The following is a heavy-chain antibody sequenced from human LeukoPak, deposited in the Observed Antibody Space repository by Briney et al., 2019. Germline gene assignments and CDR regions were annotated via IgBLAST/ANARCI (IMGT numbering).Heavy chain of an antibody. J-gene: IGHJ3*02. CDR3: ARSRGGYYDSSGYYSDAFDI. CDR1: GGSITSGSYY. CDR2: VYISGST. Sequence: SETLSLTCTVSGGSITSGSYYWSWIRQPAGKGLECIGRVYISGSTNYNPSLAGRATISIDTSKNQFSLKLSSVTAADTAVYYCARSRGGYYDSSGYYSDAFDIWGQGTMVTVSS. D-gene: IGHD3-22*01. V-gene: IGHV4-61*02.